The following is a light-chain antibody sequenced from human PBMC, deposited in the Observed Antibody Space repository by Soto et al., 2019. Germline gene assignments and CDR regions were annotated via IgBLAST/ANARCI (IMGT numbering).Light chain of an antibody. CDR2: DAS. V-gene: IGKV1-5*03. CDR3: QQYNRYSVH. J-gene: IGKJ4*01. Sequence: DFQLTQSPSTLSASVGDRVTITGRASQSISNWLVWYQQKPGKAPKFLIYDASTLETGVPSRFSGSGYGTEFTLTIGSLQPDDFATYYCQQYNRYSVHFGGGTKVEMK. CDR1: QSISNW.